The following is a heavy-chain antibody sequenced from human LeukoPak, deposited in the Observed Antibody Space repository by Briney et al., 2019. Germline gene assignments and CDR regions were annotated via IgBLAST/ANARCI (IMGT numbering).Heavy chain of an antibody. D-gene: IGHD2-8*01. Sequence: GGSLRLSCAASGFTLRSSAMSWVRQPPGKGLEWVSAISGDGGTISYAASVRGRFTISRDNAKNTLFLQMSSLRAGDTALYYCAKELYGNPSGYWGQGTRVTVSS. J-gene: IGHJ4*02. CDR3: AKELYGNPSGY. V-gene: IGHV3-23*01. CDR1: GFTLRSSA. CDR2: ISGDGGTI.